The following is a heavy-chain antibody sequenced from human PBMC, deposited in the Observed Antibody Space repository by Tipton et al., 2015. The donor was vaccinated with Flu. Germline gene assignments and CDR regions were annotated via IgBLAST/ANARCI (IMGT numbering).Heavy chain of an antibody. V-gene: IGHV4-38-2*02. CDR1: DYSISSGYY. J-gene: IGHJ5*02. CDR2: LHHTGNT. CDR3: ARRDYSNYVSDPKSWFDP. Sequence: GLVKPSETPSLICTVSDYSISSGYYRGWIRQPPGKGLEWIGNLHHTGNTYYNTSLRSRVTMSVDTSKNQFSLKVFSVTAADTAVYYCARRDYSNYVSDPKSWFDPWGQGILVTVSS. D-gene: IGHD4-11*01.